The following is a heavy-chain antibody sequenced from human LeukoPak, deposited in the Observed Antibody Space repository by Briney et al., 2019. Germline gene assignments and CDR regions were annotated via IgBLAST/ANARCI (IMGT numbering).Heavy chain of an antibody. CDR3: ARVGYSYDY. D-gene: IGHD5-18*01. V-gene: IGHV3-64*01. J-gene: IGHJ4*02. CDR2: ISSDGSST. CDR1: GFTFSSYG. Sequence: HPGGSLRLSCAASGFTFSSYGMHWVRQAPGKGLEYVSGISSDGSSTHHANSVKGRFSISRDSSKNTLYLQMGSLRAEDMAVYYCARVGYSYDYWGQGTLVTVSS.